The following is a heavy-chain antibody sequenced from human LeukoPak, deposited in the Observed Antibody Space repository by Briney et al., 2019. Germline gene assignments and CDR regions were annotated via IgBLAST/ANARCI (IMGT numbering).Heavy chain of an antibody. D-gene: IGHD6-13*01. CDR3: AKAMGSTTWGIFDY. J-gene: IGHJ4*02. CDR2: ISGSGETT. V-gene: IGHV3-23*01. Sequence: GGSLRLSCAAPGFTFSSYAVSWVRQAPGRGLECISSISGSGETTYYADSVKGRFTSSRDNSKKTVYLQLSSLRAEDTAVYYCAKAMGSTTWGIFDYWGQGTLVTVSS. CDR1: GFTFSSYA.